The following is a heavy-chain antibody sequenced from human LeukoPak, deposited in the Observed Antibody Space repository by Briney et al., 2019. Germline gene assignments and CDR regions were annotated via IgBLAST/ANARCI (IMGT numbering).Heavy chain of an antibody. CDR2: ISGSGGST. Sequence: GGSLRLSCAASGFTFSSYSMNWVRQAPGKGLEWVSAISGSGGSTYYADSVKGRFTISRDNSKNTLYLQMNSLRAEDTAVYYCANPLVGATGFFDYWGQGTLVTVSS. V-gene: IGHV3-23*01. D-gene: IGHD1-26*01. J-gene: IGHJ4*02. CDR3: ANPLVGATGFFDY. CDR1: GFTFSSYS.